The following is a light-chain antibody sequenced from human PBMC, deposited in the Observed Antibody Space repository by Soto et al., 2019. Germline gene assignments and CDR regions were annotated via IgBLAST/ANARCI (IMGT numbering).Light chain of an antibody. CDR2: AAS. J-gene: IGKJ3*01. Sequence: IMLTQSPATLSVSPGEGAALSCRASQSVGNKLAWYQQKPGQAPRLLFSAASTRATDIPARVSGGGSGTEFTLTISSLQSEDFAIYYCQQYSVWPPSFGPGTKVDVK. CDR1: QSVGNK. V-gene: IGKV3-15*01. CDR3: QQYSVWPPS.